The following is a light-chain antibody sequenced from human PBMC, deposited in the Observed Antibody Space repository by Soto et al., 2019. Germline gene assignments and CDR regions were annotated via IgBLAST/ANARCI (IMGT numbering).Light chain of an antibody. CDR1: QSVLYSSNNKNY. J-gene: IGKJ2*01. Sequence: DIVMTQSPDSLAVSLGERATINCKSSQSVLYSSNNKNYFAWYQQRPGQPPKLLIYWASTRESGVPDRFSGSGSGTDITLTTTSLQAEDVAVYDCQQYESTPPTFGQGTKLEIK. CDR3: QQYESTPPT. CDR2: WAS. V-gene: IGKV4-1*01.